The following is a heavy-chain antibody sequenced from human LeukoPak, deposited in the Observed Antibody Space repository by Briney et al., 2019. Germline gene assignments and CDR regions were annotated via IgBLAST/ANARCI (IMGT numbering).Heavy chain of an antibody. CDR2: INPNNGGT. J-gene: IGHJ5*02. Sequence: ASVKVSXKASGYTFTDYYVHWVRQAPGQGLECMGWINPNNGGTNYAQKFQGRVTMTRDTSINTAYMELSRLRSDDTAVYYCARDLRSGELVTWGQGTLVTVSS. V-gene: IGHV1-2*02. CDR3: ARDLRSGELVT. D-gene: IGHD1-26*01. CDR1: GYTFTDYY.